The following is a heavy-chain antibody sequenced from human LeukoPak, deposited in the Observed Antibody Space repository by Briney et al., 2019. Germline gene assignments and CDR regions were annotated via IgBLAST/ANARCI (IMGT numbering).Heavy chain of an antibody. V-gene: IGHV3-74*01. D-gene: IGHD6-6*01. CDR3: ARSSSKYYFDY. Sequence: GGSLRLSCAASGFTFSSYWMHWVRQAPGKGPVWVSRINTDGSSTSYADSVKGRFTISRDNAKNTLYLQMNSLRAEDTAVYYCARSSSKYYFDYWGQGTLVTVSS. CDR1: GFTFSSYW. J-gene: IGHJ4*02. CDR2: INTDGSST.